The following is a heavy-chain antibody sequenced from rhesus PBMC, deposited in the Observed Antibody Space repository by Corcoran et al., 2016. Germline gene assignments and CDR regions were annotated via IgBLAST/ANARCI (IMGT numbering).Heavy chain of an antibody. J-gene: IGHJ4*01. Sequence: QVQLQESGPGLVKPSETLSLTCAVSGGSISSGYYYWSWIRQPPGKGLEWIGYITYSGVTSYNPSLKSRVTSSRDTSKNQFSLKLSSVTAADTAVYYCARSEMAVFWGQGVLVTVSS. CDR2: ITYSGVT. CDR3: ARSEMAVF. CDR1: GGSISSGYYY. D-gene: IGHD5-24*01. V-gene: IGHV4-122*02.